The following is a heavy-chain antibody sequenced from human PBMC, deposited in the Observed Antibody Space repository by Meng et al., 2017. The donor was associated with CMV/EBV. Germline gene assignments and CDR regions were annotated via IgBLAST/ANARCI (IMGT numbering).Heavy chain of an antibody. V-gene: IGHV3-72*01. CDR3: ARVDRALSMDV. D-gene: IGHD1-14*01. J-gene: IGHJ6*02. CDR1: GFIFSDHY. CDR2: SRNKANSYTT. Sequence: LKISGAASGFIFSDHYMDWVRQAPGKGLEWVGRSRNKANSYTTEYAASVKGRFTISRDESKNSQYLQMNSLKTEDTAVYYCARVDRALSMDVWGQGTTVTVSS.